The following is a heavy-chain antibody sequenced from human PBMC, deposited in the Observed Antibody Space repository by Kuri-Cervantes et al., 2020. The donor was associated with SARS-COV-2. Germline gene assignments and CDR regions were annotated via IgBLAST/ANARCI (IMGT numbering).Heavy chain of an antibody. V-gene: IGHV4-61*01. CDR2: IYYSGST. CDR1: GGSVSSGSYY. D-gene: IGHD3-16*01. Sequence: SETLSLTCTVSGGSVSSGSYYWSWIRQPPGKGLEWIGYIYYSGSTNYNPSLKSRVTISVDKSKNQFSLKLSSVTAADTAVYYCARSSDYVWGSLYYFDYWGQGTLVTVSS. J-gene: IGHJ4*02. CDR3: ARSSDYVWGSLYYFDY.